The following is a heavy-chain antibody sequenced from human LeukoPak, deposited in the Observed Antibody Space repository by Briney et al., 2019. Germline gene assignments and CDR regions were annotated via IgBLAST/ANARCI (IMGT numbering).Heavy chain of an antibody. V-gene: IGHV3-23*01. CDR1: GFTFSNYW. J-gene: IGHJ4*02. CDR3: AKDPWSRADSTSCYDS. CDR2: ISGSGGSS. Sequence: GGSLRLSCAASGFTFSNYWIHWVRQAPGKGLEWVSTISGSGGSSYYADSVKGQFTISRDNSKNTLYLQMDSLRAEDTAVYYCAKDPWSRADSTSCYDSWGLGTLVTVSS. D-gene: IGHD2-2*01.